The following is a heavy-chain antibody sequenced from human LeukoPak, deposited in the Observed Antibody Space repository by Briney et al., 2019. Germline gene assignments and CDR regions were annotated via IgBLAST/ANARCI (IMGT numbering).Heavy chain of an antibody. V-gene: IGHV3-30*04. Sequence: PGRSLRLSCAASGFTFSSYAMHWVRQAPGKGLEWVAVISYDGSNKYYADSVKGRFTISRDNSKNTLYLQMNSLRAEDTAVYYCARDLGRGSKYDYWGQGTLVTVSS. CDR3: ARDLGRGSKYDY. D-gene: IGHD7-27*01. CDR1: GFTFSSYA. CDR2: ISYDGSNK. J-gene: IGHJ4*02.